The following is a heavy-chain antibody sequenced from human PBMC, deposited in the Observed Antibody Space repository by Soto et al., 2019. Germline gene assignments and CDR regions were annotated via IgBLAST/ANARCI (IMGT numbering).Heavy chain of an antibody. CDR2: TYHSGST. CDR3: ARYYGDYVEFNYHGMDV. V-gene: IGHV4-4*02. CDR1: GGSISSSNW. Sequence: SETLSLTCAVSGGSISSSNWWSWVRQPPGKGLEWIGETYHSGSTNYNPSLKSRVTISVDKSKGQFSLKLSSVTAADTAVYYCARYYGDYVEFNYHGMDVWGQGTTVTVSS. D-gene: IGHD4-17*01. J-gene: IGHJ6*02.